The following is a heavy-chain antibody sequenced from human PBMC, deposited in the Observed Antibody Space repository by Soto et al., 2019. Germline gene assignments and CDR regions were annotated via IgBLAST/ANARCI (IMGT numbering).Heavy chain of an antibody. J-gene: IGHJ3*02. CDR1: GGSISSGGYY. CDR2: IYYSGST. CDR3: ARSQPPYGGNEVDAFDI. Sequence: SETLSLTCTVSGGSISSGGYYWSWIRQHPGKGLEWIGYIYYSGSTYYNPSLKSRVTISVDTSKNQFSLKLSSVTAADTAVYYCARSQPPYGGNEVDAFDIWGQGTVVTVSS. D-gene: IGHD4-17*01. V-gene: IGHV4-31*03.